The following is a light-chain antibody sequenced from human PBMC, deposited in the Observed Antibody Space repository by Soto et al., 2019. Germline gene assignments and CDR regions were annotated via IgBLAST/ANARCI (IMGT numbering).Light chain of an antibody. V-gene: IGLV2-14*03. J-gene: IGLJ1*01. Sequence: QSALTQPASVSGSPGQSLTISCTGTSSDVGGYNYVSWYQQHPGKAPKLMIYDVNDRPSGVSHRFSGSKSGNTASLSISGLQAEDEADYYCSSYTSSTTDVFRTGTKVTV. CDR3: SSYTSSTTDV. CDR1: SSDVGGYNY. CDR2: DVN.